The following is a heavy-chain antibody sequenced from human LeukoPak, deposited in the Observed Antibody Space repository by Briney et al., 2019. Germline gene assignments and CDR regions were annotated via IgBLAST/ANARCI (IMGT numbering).Heavy chain of an antibody. J-gene: IGHJ4*02. CDR3: ASATIFGVVIYY. Sequence: GGSLRLSCAASEFTFRNYWMSWVRQVPGKGPEWVANIRQDGNEFYYVDSVKGRFTISRDNSKNTLYLQMNSLRAEDTAVYYCASATIFGVVIYYWGQGTLVTVSS. CDR2: IRQDGNEF. D-gene: IGHD3-3*01. V-gene: IGHV3-7*01. CDR1: EFTFRNYW.